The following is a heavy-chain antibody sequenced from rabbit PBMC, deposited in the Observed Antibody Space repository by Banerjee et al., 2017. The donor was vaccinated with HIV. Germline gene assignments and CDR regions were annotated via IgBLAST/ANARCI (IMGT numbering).Heavy chain of an antibody. CDR1: GIDFSSYG. Sequence: ELVESGGGLVQPGESLKLSCKASGIDFSSYGFTWVRQAPGKGPEWIAYIYPGFAITDYANSLNGRFTISRDDAQNTVFLQMTSLKAADTATYFCAKGTYDSSNGDYTFNLWGPNTLVTV. CDR2: IYPGFAIT. J-gene: IGHJ4*01. V-gene: IGHV1S47*01. D-gene: IGHD1-1*01. CDR3: AKGTYDSSNGDYTFNL.